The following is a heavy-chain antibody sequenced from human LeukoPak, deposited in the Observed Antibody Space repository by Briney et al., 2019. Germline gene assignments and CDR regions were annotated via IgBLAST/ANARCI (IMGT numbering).Heavy chain of an antibody. D-gene: IGHD2-2*01. J-gene: IGHJ4*02. CDR2: MYYSGST. CDR3: VGEVPAAMSSSGWYRNY. CDR1: GGPINSYY. V-gene: IGHV4-59*08. Sequence: SETLSLTCTVSGGPINSYYWSWIRQPPGKGLEWIGYMYYSGSTNYNPSLKSRVTISVDTSKNQFSLKLSSVTAADTAVYYCVGEVPAAMSSSGWYRNYWGQGTLVTVSS.